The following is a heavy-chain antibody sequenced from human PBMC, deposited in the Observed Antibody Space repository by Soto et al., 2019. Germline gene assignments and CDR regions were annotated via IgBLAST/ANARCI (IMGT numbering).Heavy chain of an antibody. CDR1: GYTFTGYY. CDR2: INPNSGGT. V-gene: IGHV1-2*04. Sequence: ASVKVSCKASGYTFTGYYMHWVRQAPGQGLEWMGWINPNSGGTNYAQKFQGWVTMTRDTSISTAYMKLSRLRSDDTAVYYCAPHTLDTGMPSGYWGQGTLVTVSS. D-gene: IGHD5-18*01. J-gene: IGHJ4*02. CDR3: APHTLDTGMPSGY.